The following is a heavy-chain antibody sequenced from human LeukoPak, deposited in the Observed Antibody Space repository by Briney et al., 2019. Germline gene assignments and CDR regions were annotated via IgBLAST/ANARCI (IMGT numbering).Heavy chain of an antibody. CDR1: GYTFTSYY. V-gene: IGHV1-46*01. Sequence: GASVKVSCKASGYTFTSYYMHWVRQAPGQGLEWMGIINPSDGSTSYAQKFQGRVTMTRDTSTSTVYMELSSLRSEDTAVYYCARERYDSSGIDAFDVWGQGTMVTVSS. D-gene: IGHD3-22*01. CDR3: ARERYDSSGIDAFDV. J-gene: IGHJ3*01. CDR2: INPSDGST.